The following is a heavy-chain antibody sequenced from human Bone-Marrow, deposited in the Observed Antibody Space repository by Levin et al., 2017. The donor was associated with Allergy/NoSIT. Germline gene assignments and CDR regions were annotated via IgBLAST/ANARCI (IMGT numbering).Heavy chain of an antibody. CDR1: NYSINTGFY. J-gene: IGHJ4*02. Sequence: SETLSLTCSVSNYSINTGFYWGWVRQSPGRGLDWIGTIFHTGTTDYRPSLKGRLTMSVDTSKNQFYLSLTSVVAADTAVYYCTRQRGASYIDYWGQGILVTVSS. CDR3: TRQRGASYIDY. V-gene: IGHV4-38-2*01. D-gene: IGHD1-26*01. CDR2: IFHTGTT.